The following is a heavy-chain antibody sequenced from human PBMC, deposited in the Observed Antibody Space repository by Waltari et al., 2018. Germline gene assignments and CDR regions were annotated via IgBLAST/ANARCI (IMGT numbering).Heavy chain of an antibody. CDR1: GYTFTSYY. CDR3: ARLVVVAATPQGMDV. V-gene: IGHV1-46*01. CDR2: INPSGGST. Sequence: QVQLVQSGAEVKKPGASVKVSCKASGYTFTSYYMHWVRQAPGQGLEWMGIINPSGGSTSYAQKFKGRVTMTRDTSTSTVYMELSSLRSEDTAVYYCARLVVVAATPQGMDVWGQGTTVTVSS. J-gene: IGHJ6*02. D-gene: IGHD2-15*01.